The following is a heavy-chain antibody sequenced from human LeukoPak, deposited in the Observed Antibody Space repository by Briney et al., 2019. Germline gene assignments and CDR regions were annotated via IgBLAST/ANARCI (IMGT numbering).Heavy chain of an antibody. CDR2: ISGDGDST. CDR1: GFRFDYYA. Sequence: PGGSLILSCAASGFRFDYYAMHWVRQAPGKGLEWVSLISGDGDSTYYADSVKGRFTISRDNSRNSLFLQMNSLRTEDTALYYCVKGTVPQAPFDYWGQGSLVSVSS. V-gene: IGHV3-43*02. J-gene: IGHJ4*02. CDR3: VKGTVPQAPFDY. D-gene: IGHD4-17*01.